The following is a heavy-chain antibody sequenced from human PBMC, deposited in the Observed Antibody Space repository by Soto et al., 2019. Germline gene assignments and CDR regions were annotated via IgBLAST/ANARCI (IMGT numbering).Heavy chain of an antibody. Sequence: SETLSLTCAVSGGSFTSNNWWTWVRQPPGQGLEWIEEIYRTGSTTYNPSLKSRVTISLDKSENQSSLKVTSLTAADTAVYYCASRDPGTSVDYWGQGTLVTVSS. V-gene: IGHV4-4*02. CDR2: IYRTGST. D-gene: IGHD1-7*01. CDR1: GGSFTSNNW. CDR3: ASRDPGTSVDY. J-gene: IGHJ4*02.